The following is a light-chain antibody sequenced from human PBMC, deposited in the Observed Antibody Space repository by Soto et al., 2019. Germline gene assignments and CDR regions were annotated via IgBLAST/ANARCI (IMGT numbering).Light chain of an antibody. CDR2: GVS. CDR1: QSVSSN. CDR3: QQYNNWPPLT. V-gene: IGKV3-15*01. Sequence: EIVMTQSPATLSVSPGERATLSCRASQSVSSNLAWYQQKPGQPPRLLIYGVSTRATGIPARFSGSGSGTEFTLTISSLQSEDFAVYYCQQYNNWPPLTFGGGTKVEIK. J-gene: IGKJ4*01.